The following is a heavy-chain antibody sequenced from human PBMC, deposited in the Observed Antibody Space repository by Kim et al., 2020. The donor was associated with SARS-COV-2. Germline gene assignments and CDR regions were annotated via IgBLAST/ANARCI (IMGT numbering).Heavy chain of an antibody. Sequence: GGSLRLSCAASGFTFSDYYMSWIRQAPGKGLEWVSYISSSGSTIYYADSVKGRFTISRDNAKNSLYLQMNSLRAEDTAVYYCARDRLDPPDYGSWSDGMDVWGQGTTVTVSS. J-gene: IGHJ6*02. CDR3: ARDRLDPPDYGSWSDGMDV. CDR1: GFTFSDYY. CDR2: ISSSGSTI. D-gene: IGHD3-10*01. V-gene: IGHV3-11*01.